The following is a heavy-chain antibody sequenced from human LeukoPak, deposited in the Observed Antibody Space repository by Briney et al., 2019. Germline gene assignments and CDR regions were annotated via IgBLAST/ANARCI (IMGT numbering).Heavy chain of an antibody. D-gene: IGHD6-19*01. V-gene: IGHV3-9*01. CDR2: ISWNSGSI. J-gene: IGHJ4*02. CDR3: AKDSSIAVAGTSYYFDY. Sequence: PGGSLRLSCAASGFTFDDYAMHWVRQAPGKGLEWVSGISWNSGSIGYADSVKGRFTISRDNAKNSPYLQMNSLRAEDTALYYCAKDSSIAVAGTSYYFDYWGQGTLVTVSS. CDR1: GFTFDDYA.